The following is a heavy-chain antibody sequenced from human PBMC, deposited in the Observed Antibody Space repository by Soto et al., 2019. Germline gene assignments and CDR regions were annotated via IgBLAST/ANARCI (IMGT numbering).Heavy chain of an antibody. J-gene: IGHJ6*02. Sequence: QVQLVQSGAEVKKPGASVKVSCKASGYTFTSYGISWVRQAPGQGLEWMGGISAYNGNTYYAQKLQGRVTMTTDTSTSTAYMELRSLRSDVTAVYYCARDRDIVVVPAAISNYYYGMDVWGQGTTVTVSS. CDR2: ISAYNGNT. CDR3: ARDRDIVVVPAAISNYYYGMDV. CDR1: GYTFTSYG. V-gene: IGHV1-18*04. D-gene: IGHD2-2*02.